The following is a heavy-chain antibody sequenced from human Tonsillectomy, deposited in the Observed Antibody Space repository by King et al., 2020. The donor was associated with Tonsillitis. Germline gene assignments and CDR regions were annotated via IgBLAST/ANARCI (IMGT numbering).Heavy chain of an antibody. J-gene: IGHJ4*02. D-gene: IGHD1-14*01. CDR1: GGSFSGYY. CDR2: VSHSGST. CDR3: ARGRWKYKIGAPGSSFDY. Sequence: VQLQQWGAGLLKPSETLSLTCAVYGGSFSGYYWSWIRQPPGKGLEWIGEVSHSGSTNYNPSLKSRVTISVDRSKNQLSLKLSSVTAADTAVYYCARGRWKYKIGAPGSSFDYWGQGTLVTVSS. V-gene: IGHV4-34*01.